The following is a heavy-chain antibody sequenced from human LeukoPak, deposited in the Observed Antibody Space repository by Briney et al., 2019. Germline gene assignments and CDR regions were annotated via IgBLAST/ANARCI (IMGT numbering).Heavy chain of an antibody. CDR1: GFIFSNYG. J-gene: IGHJ4*02. Sequence: GGSLRLSCAASGFIFSNYGMHWVRHSPDKGLEWVTFIRFDGSTQYYADSVKGRFTISRDNSKDTLYLQMSSLGLEDTGVYYCAKEGGDGSPFDYWGQGILVTVSS. CDR2: IRFDGSTQ. V-gene: IGHV3-30*02. D-gene: IGHD5-24*01. CDR3: AKEGGDGSPFDY.